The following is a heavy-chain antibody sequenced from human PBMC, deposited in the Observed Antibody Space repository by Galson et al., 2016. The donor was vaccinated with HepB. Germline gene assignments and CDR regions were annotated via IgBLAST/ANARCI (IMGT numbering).Heavy chain of an antibody. Sequence: QSGAEVKKPGESLRISCKGSGYSFTDYWIGWVRQMPGKGLEWMGIIYPGDSHTRYSPSFQGQVTISADKSIRSAYLQWSSLKASDTAIYYCARRLTHDSKMWDIDYRGQGTLVTVSS. J-gene: IGHJ4*02. D-gene: IGHD1-26*01. CDR3: ARRLTHDSKMWDIDY. CDR1: GYSFTDYW. V-gene: IGHV5-51*01. CDR2: IYPGDSHT.